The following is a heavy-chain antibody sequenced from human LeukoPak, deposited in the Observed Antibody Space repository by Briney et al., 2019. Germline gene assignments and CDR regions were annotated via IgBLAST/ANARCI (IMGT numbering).Heavy chain of an antibody. CDR1: GFTFSSYW. V-gene: IGHV3-7*03. Sequence: GGSLRLSCAASGFTFSSYWMSWVRQAPGKGLEWVANIKQDGSEKYYVDSVKGRFTISRDNSKTTLYLQMRSLRADDTAVYYCARDTISCSGGTCYENWLDPWGQGTLVTVSS. D-gene: IGHD2-15*01. J-gene: IGHJ5*02. CDR2: IKQDGSEK. CDR3: ARDTISCSGGTCYENWLDP.